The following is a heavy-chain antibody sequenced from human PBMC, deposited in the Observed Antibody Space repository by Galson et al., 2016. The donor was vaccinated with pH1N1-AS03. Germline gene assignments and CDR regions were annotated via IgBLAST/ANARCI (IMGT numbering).Heavy chain of an antibody. CDR2: FIPILGMA. V-gene: IGHV1-69*02. J-gene: IGHJ5*02. CDR3: ARARRNTSGLNYCLDP. Sequence: SVKVSCKASGGTFTSYTFSWVRQAPGQGLEWMGRFIPILGMANYAEKFQDRVAITADTSTRTVSMELSSLRSDDAAVYYCARARRNTSGLNYCLDPWGQGTLVTVSS. CDR1: GGTFTSYT. D-gene: IGHD1/OR15-1a*01.